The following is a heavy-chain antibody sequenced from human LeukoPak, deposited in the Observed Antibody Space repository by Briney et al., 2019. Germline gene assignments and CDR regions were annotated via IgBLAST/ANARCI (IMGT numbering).Heavy chain of an antibody. CDR3: AKDVLTRGVIITGFDY. V-gene: IGHV1-69*13. CDR1: GGTFSSYA. CDR2: IIPIFGTA. J-gene: IGHJ4*02. Sequence: ASVKVSCKASGGTFSSYAISWVRQAPGQGLEWMGGIIPIFGTANYAQKFQGRVTITADESTSTAYMELSSLRSEDTAVYYCAKDVLTRGVIITGFDYWGQGTLVTVSS. D-gene: IGHD3-10*01.